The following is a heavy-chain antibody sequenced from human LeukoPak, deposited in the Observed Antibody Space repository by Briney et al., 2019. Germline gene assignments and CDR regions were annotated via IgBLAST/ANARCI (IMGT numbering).Heavy chain of an antibody. J-gene: IGHJ5*02. CDR3: ARGKDLWFGDNHNWFDP. CDR1: GYTFTSYD. D-gene: IGHD3-10*01. Sequence: ASVKVSCKASGYTFTSYDINWVRQATGQGLEWMGWMNPNSGNTGYAQKFQGRVTITRNTSISTAYMELSSLRSEDTAVYYCARGKDLWFGDNHNWFDPWGQGTLVTVSS. CDR2: MNPNSGNT. V-gene: IGHV1-8*03.